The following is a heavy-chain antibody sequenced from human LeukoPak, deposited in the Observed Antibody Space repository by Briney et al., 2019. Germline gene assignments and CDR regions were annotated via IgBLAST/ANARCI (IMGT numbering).Heavy chain of an antibody. V-gene: IGHV3-23*01. CDR3: AKDPGYSYGHPFDC. D-gene: IGHD5-18*01. Sequence: GRSLRLSCAAAAFTFSSYAMSCVRPAPGEGLEWVSSLTGSVGAAYYADSVKGRFTISRDNSKNTLSLQMNSVRAEDTALYCSAKDPGYSYGHPFDCWGQGPLVTVSS. CDR1: AFTFSSYA. CDR2: LTGSVGAA. J-gene: IGHJ4*02.